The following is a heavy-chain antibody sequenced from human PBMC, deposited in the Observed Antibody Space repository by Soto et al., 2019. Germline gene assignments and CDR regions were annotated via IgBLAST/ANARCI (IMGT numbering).Heavy chain of an antibody. V-gene: IGHV3-30*18. Sequence: GGSLRLSCAASGFTFSSYGMHWVRQAPGKGLEWVAVISYDGSNKHYADSVKGRFTISRDNSKNTLYLQMNSLRAEDTAVYYCAKDLAIGYAGPFDYWGQGTLVTVSS. D-gene: IGHD5-12*01. CDR3: AKDLAIGYAGPFDY. CDR2: ISYDGSNK. CDR1: GFTFSSYG. J-gene: IGHJ4*02.